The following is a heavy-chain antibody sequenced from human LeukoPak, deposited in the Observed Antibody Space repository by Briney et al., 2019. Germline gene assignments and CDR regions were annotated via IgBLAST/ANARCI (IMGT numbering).Heavy chain of an antibody. D-gene: IGHD2-21*02. CDR3: ARGLPGDPSRMDV. CDR1: GGSISSGGYY. J-gene: IGHJ6*04. Sequence: SETLSLTCTVSGGSISSGGYYWSWIRQHPGKGLEWIGYIYYSGSTYYNPSLKSRVTISVDTSKNQFSLKLSSVTAADTAVYYCARGLPGDPSRMDVWGKETTVTVSS. CDR2: IYYSGST. V-gene: IGHV4-31*02.